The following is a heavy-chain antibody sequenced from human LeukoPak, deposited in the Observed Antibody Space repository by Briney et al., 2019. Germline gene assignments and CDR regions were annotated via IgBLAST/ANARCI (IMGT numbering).Heavy chain of an antibody. J-gene: IGHJ4*02. D-gene: IGHD3-3*01. Sequence: GGSLRLSCAASGFTFSSYSMNWVRQAPGKGLEWVSSISSSSSYIYYADSVKGRFTISRDNAKNSLYLQMNSLRAEDTAVYYCARDRVLRFLERTNWGQGTLVTVSS. CDR3: ARDRVLRFLERTN. V-gene: IGHV3-21*01. CDR2: ISSSSSYI. CDR1: GFTFSSYS.